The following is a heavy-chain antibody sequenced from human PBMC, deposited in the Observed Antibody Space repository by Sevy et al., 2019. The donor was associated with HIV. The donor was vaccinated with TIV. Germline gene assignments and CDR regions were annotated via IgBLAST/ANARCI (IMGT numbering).Heavy chain of an antibody. CDR3: ARSSSGWHGTFDY. Sequence: SETLSLTCAVYGGSFSGYYWSWIRQPPGKGLEWIGEINHSGSTNYNPSLKSRVTISVDTSKNQFSLKLSSVTAADTAVYYCARSSSGWHGTFDYWGQGTLVTVSS. V-gene: IGHV4-34*01. D-gene: IGHD6-19*01. J-gene: IGHJ4*02. CDR2: INHSGST. CDR1: GGSFSGYY.